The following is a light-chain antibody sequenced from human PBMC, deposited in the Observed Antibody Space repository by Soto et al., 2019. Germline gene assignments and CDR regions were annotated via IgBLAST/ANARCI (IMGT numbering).Light chain of an antibody. V-gene: IGKV3-20*01. Sequence: EIVLMQSPDTLSLSPGERATLSCRASETISSHYIAWYQQKPGQAPRLLIFGASTRATGIPDRFSGSWSGTDFNLTISRLEPEDFAVYYCQTFGDSPFTFGPGTQVDIK. CDR2: GAS. CDR3: QTFGDSPFT. J-gene: IGKJ3*01. CDR1: ETISSHY.